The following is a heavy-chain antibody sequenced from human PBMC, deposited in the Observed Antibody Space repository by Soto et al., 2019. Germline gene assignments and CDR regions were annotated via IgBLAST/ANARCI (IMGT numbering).Heavy chain of an antibody. Sequence: QLQLQESGSGRVKPSQTLSLTCAVSGGSISSGGYSWSWIGQPPGKGLEWIGYIYHSGSTYYNPSLKSRVTISVDRSKNQFSLKLSSVTAADTAVYYCAAGGGLPRYYWGQGTLVTVSS. CDR3: AAGGGLPRYY. V-gene: IGHV4-30-2*01. CDR1: GGSISSGGYS. D-gene: IGHD5-12*01. CDR2: IYHSGST. J-gene: IGHJ4*02.